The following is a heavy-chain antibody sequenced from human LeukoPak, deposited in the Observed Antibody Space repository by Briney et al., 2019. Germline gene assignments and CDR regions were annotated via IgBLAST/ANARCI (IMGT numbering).Heavy chain of an antibody. CDR1: GDSISSYY. Sequence: PSETLSLTCTVYGDSISSYYWSWIRQPPGKGLEWIGYIYYSGSTNYNPSLKSRVTISVDTSKNQFSLKLSSVTAADTAVYYCASMVRGVESGLGNWFDPWGQGTLVTVSS. V-gene: IGHV4-59*01. CDR3: ASMVRGVESGLGNWFDP. D-gene: IGHD3-10*01. J-gene: IGHJ5*02. CDR2: IYYSGST.